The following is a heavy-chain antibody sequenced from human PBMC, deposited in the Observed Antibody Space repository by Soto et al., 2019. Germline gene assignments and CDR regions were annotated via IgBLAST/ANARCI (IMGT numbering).Heavy chain of an antibody. D-gene: IGHD1-26*01. J-gene: IGHJ5*02. CDR1: VGSISSGGYY. CDR2: IYYRGST. V-gene: IGHV4-31*03. CDR3: ATGLQSELRA. Sequence: VQLRESGPGLVKPSQTLSLTCTVSVGSISSGGYYWSWIRQRPGKVLEWIGYIYYRGSTDYNPSLNSRTTMSVDASKNQFSLSLSSVTASDTAVYYCATGLQSELRALGQGTLVTVSS.